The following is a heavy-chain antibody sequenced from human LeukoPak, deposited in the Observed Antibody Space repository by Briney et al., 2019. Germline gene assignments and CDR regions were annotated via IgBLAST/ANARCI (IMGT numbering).Heavy chain of an antibody. CDR1: GFIFGDYA. CDR3: TNEDH. D-gene: IGHD1-1*01. V-gene: IGHV3-49*04. CDR2: IGSKAFGGTT. Sequence: GRSLRLSCAASGFIFGDYAMTWVRQAPGKGLEWVGFIGSKAFGGTTEYGTSVKGRITISRDDYTSIAYLHMNILKNEDTAVYYCTNEDHWGQGTLVTVSS. J-gene: IGHJ4*02.